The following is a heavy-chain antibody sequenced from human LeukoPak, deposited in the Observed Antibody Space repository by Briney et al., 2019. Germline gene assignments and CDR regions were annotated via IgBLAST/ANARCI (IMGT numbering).Heavy chain of an antibody. V-gene: IGHV3-23*01. CDR2: ISGGGGST. D-gene: IGHD5/OR15-5a*01. J-gene: IGHJ4*02. CDR1: GFTFSTYA. Sequence: GGSLRLSCAASGFTFSTYAMSWVRQAPGKGLEWVSTISGGGGSTYYADSVKGRFTISRDNSKNTLYLQMDSLRAEDTAIYYCAKSTTIRFFDYRGQGTLVTVSS. CDR3: AKSTTIRFFDY.